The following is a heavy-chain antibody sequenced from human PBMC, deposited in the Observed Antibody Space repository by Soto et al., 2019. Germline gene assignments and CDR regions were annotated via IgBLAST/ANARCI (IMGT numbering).Heavy chain of an antibody. V-gene: IGHV4-31*03. CDR3: ARVVVTAAAGKNYFDF. CDR2: IYYSGST. CDR1: GGSISSGGYY. Sequence: TLSLTCTVSGGSISSGGYYWSWIRQHPGKGLEWIGYIYYSGSTYYNPSLKSRVTISVDTSKNQFSLKLSSVTAADTAVYYCARVVVTAAAGKNYFDFWGQGTLVTVSS. D-gene: IGHD6-13*01. J-gene: IGHJ4*02.